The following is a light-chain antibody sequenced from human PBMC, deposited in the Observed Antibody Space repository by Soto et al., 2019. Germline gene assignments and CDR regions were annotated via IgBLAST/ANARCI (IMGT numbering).Light chain of an antibody. V-gene: IGKV1-8*01. CDR2: AAS. Sequence: AIRMTQSPSSLSASTGDRVTITCRASQGISSYLAWYQQKPGKAPKLLIYAASTLQSGVPSRFSGSGSGTDFTLTISCLQSEDFATYYCHQYYSYPLTFGGGTTVAIK. J-gene: IGKJ4*01. CDR3: HQYYSYPLT. CDR1: QGISSY.